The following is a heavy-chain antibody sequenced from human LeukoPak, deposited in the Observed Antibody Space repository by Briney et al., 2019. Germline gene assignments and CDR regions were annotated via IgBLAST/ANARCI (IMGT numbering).Heavy chain of an antibody. CDR1: GGTFSNYA. J-gene: IGHJ4*02. Sequence: GASVKVSCKASGGTFSNYAISWVRQAPGQGLGWMAGGIPVFGTTDYAQKFQGRVTITADESTSTAYLELSSLRSEDTAVYYCATDRGILGYCSGGSCYSLHYWGQGTLVTVSS. CDR2: GIPVFGTT. D-gene: IGHD2-15*01. V-gene: IGHV1-69*01. CDR3: ATDRGILGYCSGGSCYSLHY.